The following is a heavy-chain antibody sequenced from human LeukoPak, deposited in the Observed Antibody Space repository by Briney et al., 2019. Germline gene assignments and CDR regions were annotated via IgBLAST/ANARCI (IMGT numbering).Heavy chain of an antibody. V-gene: IGHV1-69*05. CDR3: ARGRDGYNYYYYYMDV. CDR2: NIPIFGTA. Sequence: SVKVSCKASGYTFTSYGICWVRQAPGQGREWVGRNIPIFGTANYAQKFQGRVTITTDESTSTAYMELSSLRSEDTAVYYCARGRDGYNYYYYYMDVWGKGTTVTVSS. D-gene: IGHD5-24*01. CDR1: GYTFTSYG. J-gene: IGHJ6*03.